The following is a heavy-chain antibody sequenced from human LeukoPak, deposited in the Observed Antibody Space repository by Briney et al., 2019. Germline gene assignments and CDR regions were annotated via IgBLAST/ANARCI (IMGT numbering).Heavy chain of an antibody. CDR2: IYTTGST. J-gene: IGHJ6*02. CDR3: ARWGRTVTTDYYYGMDV. Sequence: SETLSLTCTVSGYSISTGYYWSWIRQPAGQGLEWIGRIYTTGSTNYNPSLKSRVTMSIDTSKNQFSLKLSSVTAADTAVYYCARWGRTVTTDYYYGMDVWGQGTTVTVSS. CDR1: GYSISTGYY. V-gene: IGHV4-4*07. D-gene: IGHD4-17*01.